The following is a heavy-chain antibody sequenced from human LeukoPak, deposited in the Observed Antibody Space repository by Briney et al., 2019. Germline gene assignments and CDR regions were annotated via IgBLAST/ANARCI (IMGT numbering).Heavy chain of an antibody. V-gene: IGHV4-39*02. Sequence: SETLSLTCTVSGGSISSSSYYWGWIRQPPGKXXXXXGSIYYSGSTYYNPSLKSRVTISVDTSKNQFSLKLSSVTAADTAVYYCAKDQKEVALYYFEHWGQGTLVTVSS. CDR3: AKDQKEVALYYFEH. D-gene: IGHD5-12*01. CDR1: GGSISSSSYY. CDR2: IYYSGST. J-gene: IGHJ4*02.